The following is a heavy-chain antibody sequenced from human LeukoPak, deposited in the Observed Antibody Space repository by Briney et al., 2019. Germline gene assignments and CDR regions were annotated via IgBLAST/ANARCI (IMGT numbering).Heavy chain of an antibody. D-gene: IGHD5-12*01. CDR2: IDPFDSNT. Sequence: HGESLKISCKGSGYSFSSYWIGWVRQMPGKGLEWMGRIDPFDSNTNYSPSFEGHVSISADKSMSTAYLQWTSLKASDTAIYYCARGLYSGYYMSGYWGQGTRVTVSS. V-gene: IGHV5-10-1*01. CDR1: GYSFSSYW. CDR3: ARGLYSGYYMSGY. J-gene: IGHJ4*02.